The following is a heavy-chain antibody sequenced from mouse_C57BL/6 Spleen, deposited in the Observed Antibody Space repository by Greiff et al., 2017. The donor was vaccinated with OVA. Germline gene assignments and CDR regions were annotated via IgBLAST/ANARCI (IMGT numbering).Heavy chain of an antibody. V-gene: IGHV1-82*01. J-gene: IGHJ4*01. D-gene: IGHD2-5*01. CDR3: ARGYYSNYNYLYAMDY. CDR2: IYPGDGDT. CDR1: GYAFSSSW. Sequence: QVQLQQSGPELVKPGASVKISCKASGYAFSSSWMNWVKQRPGKGLEWIGRIYPGDGDTNYNGKFKSKATLTVDKPSSTAYMQLSSLTSEDSAVYYCARGYYSNYNYLYAMDYWGQGTSVTVSS.